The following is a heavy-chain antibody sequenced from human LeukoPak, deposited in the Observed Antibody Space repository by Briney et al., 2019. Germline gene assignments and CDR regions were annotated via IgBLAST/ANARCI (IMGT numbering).Heavy chain of an antibody. D-gene: IGHD6-19*01. V-gene: IGHV4-39*07. CDR3: ARGGYSSGWYLDY. J-gene: IGHJ4*02. CDR2: IYYSGST. CDR1: GGSISSSSYY. Sequence: PSETLSLTCTVSGGSISSSSYYWGWIRQPPGRGLEWIGSIYYSGSTYYNPSLKSRVTISVDTSKIQFSLKLSSVTAADTAVYYCARGGYSSGWYLDYWGQGTLVTVSS.